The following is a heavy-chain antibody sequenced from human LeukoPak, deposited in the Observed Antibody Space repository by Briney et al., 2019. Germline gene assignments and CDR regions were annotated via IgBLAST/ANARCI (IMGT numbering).Heavy chain of an antibody. J-gene: IGHJ5*02. CDR2: ISAYNGNT. V-gene: IGHV1-18*01. Sequence: ASVNVSCKASGYTFTSYGISWVRQAPVQGLEWMGWISAYNGNTNYAQKLQGRVTLDTDTSTSTDYMELRSLRSDDTAVYYCARDPLRGVRWSRPYNWFDPWGQGNLVTVSS. CDR1: GYTFTSYG. CDR3: ARDPLRGVRWSRPYNWFDP. D-gene: IGHD3-10*01.